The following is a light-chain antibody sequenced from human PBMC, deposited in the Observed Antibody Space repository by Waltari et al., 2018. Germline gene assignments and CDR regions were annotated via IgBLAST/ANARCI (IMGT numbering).Light chain of an antibody. Sequence: DIVLTQSPGTLSLSPGERATLSCRASQSVSRDLSWYQKKPGQAPRLLIYDASSMTTVIPNRCRGSGSRTDFSLTISRVEPEDLAVYYCQMYRRLPVTFGQGTKVEVK. CDR2: DAS. CDR1: QSVSRD. CDR3: QMYRRLPVT. V-gene: IGKV3-20*01. J-gene: IGKJ1*01.